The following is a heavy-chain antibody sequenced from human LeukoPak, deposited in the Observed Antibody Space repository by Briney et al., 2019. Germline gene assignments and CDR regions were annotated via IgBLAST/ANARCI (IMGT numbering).Heavy chain of an antibody. CDR1: GGTFSSYA. J-gene: IGHJ4*02. Sequence: GASVKVSCKASGGTFSSYAISWVRQAPGQGLEWMGGIIPIFGTANYAQKFQGRVTITADESTSTVYMELSSLRSEDTAVYYCARDPPQGSAVAGHPFDYWGQGTLVTVSS. CDR3: ARDPPQGSAVAGHPFDY. CDR2: IIPIFGTA. V-gene: IGHV1-69*13. D-gene: IGHD6-19*01.